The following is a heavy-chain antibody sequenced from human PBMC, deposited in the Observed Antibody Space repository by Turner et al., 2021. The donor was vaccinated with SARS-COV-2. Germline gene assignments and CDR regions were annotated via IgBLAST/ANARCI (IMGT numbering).Heavy chain of an antibody. J-gene: IGHJ4*02. V-gene: IGHV3-23*01. CDR1: GITFSSYA. D-gene: IGHD3-22*01. Sequence: EEQLLEAGGGVEQRGGSMRLSGAAAGITFSSYAMRCVRQAPGNGLEWVSAISGSGGRTYYADSVKVRFTISRYNSKNTLSLQMISLRAEDTAVYYCAKADRIMIVVVITLFDYWGQGTLVTVSS. CDR2: ISGSGGRT. CDR3: AKADRIMIVVVITLFDY.